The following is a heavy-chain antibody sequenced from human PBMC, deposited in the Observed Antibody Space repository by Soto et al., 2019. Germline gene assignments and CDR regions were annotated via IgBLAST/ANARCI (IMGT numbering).Heavy chain of an antibody. D-gene: IGHD1-7*01. CDR1: GFTFSSYA. CDR3: ARDEAMPPEGTYYFDY. V-gene: IGHV3-30-3*01. CDR2: ISYDGSNK. Sequence: QVQLVESGGGVVQPGRSLRLSCAASGFTFSSYAMHWVRQAPGKGLEWVAVISYDGSNKYYADSVKGRFTISRDNSKNXLYLQMNSLRAEDTAVYYCARDEAMPPEGTYYFDYWGQGTLVTVSS. J-gene: IGHJ4*02.